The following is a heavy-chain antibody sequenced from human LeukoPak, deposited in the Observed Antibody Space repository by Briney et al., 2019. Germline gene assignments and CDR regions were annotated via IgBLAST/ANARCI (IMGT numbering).Heavy chain of an antibody. CDR2: IYYSGST. CDR3: ARDGRGSGWYPNWFDP. Sequence: SETLSLTCTVSGGSISSNSYYWSWIRQHPGKGLEWIGYIYYSGSTYYNPSLKSRVTISVDTSKNQFSLKLSSVTAADTAVYYCARDGRGSGWYPNWFDPWGQGTLVTVSS. CDR1: GGSISSNSYY. V-gene: IGHV4-31*03. J-gene: IGHJ5*02. D-gene: IGHD6-19*01.